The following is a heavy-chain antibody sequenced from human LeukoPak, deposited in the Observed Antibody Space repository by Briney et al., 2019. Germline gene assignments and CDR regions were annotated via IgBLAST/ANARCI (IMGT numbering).Heavy chain of an antibody. CDR3: ARVTPAAGNDY. Sequence: PGGSLRLSCAASGFTFSSYEMNWVRQAPGKGLEWVSYISSSGSTIYYADSVKGRFTISRDNAKNSLYLQMNSLRAEDTAVYYCARVTPAAGNDYWGQGTLVTVSS. D-gene: IGHD2-2*01. CDR2: ISSSGSTI. J-gene: IGHJ4*02. CDR1: GFTFSSYE. V-gene: IGHV3-48*03.